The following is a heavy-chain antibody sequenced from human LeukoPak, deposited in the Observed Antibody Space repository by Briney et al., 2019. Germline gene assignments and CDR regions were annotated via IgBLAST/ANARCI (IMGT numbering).Heavy chain of an antibody. V-gene: IGHV1-2*02. CDR3: AREARITYGSGSYYSGFDY. Sequence: GASVKVSCKASGYTFTSYDINWVRQATGQGLEWMGCINPNSGGTNSAAKFQGRVTMTGDTSIITAYMELSRLKSDDTAVYYCAREARITYGSGSYYSGFDYWGQGTLVTVSS. D-gene: IGHD3-10*01. CDR2: INPNSGGT. J-gene: IGHJ4*02. CDR1: GYTFTSYD.